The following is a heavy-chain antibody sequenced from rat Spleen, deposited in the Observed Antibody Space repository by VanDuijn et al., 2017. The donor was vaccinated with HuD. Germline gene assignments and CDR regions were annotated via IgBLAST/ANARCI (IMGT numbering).Heavy chain of an antibody. CDR3: TRDGATARQAYVMDA. V-gene: IGHV5-31*01. D-gene: IGHD1-1*01. Sequence: EVQLVESGGGLVQPGRSLKLSCVASGFTFNNYWMTWIRQAPGKGLEWVASITNTGGSTYYPDSVKGRFTISRDNAKSTLYLQMNSLRSEDTATYYCTRDGATARQAYVMDAWGQGVMVTVSS. CDR1: GFTFNNYW. CDR2: ITNTGGST. J-gene: IGHJ4*01.